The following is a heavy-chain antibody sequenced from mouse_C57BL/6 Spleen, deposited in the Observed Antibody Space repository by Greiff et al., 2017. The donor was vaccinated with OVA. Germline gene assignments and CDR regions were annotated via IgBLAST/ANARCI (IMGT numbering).Heavy chain of an antibody. J-gene: IGHJ2*01. D-gene: IGHD1-1*01. CDR2: INPGSGGT. CDR3: ARGGDYGNDY. Sequence: VQLQQSGAELVRPGTSVKVSCKASGYAFTNYLIEWVKQRPGQGLEWIGVINPGSGGTNYNEKFKGKATLTADKSSSTAYMQLSSLTSEDSAVYVCARGGDYGNDYWGQGTTLTVSS. CDR1: GYAFTNYL. V-gene: IGHV1-54*01.